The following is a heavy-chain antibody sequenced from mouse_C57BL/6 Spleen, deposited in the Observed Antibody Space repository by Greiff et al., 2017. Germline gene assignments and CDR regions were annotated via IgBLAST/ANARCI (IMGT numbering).Heavy chain of an antibody. V-gene: IGHV1-59*01. J-gene: IGHJ1*03. CDR1: GYTFTSYW. CDR2: IDPSDSYT. Sequence: QVQLQQPGAELVRPGTSVKLSCKASGYTFTSYWMHWVKQRPGQGLEWIGVIDPSDSYTNYNQKFKGKATLTVDTSSSTAYMQLSSLTSEDSAVYYCARDDYARYFDVWGTGTTVTVSS. CDR3: ARDDYARYFDV. D-gene: IGHD1-1*01.